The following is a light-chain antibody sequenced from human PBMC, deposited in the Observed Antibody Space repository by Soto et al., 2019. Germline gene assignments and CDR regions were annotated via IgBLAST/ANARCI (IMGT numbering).Light chain of an antibody. J-gene: IGKJ1*01. CDR1: QGISSY. V-gene: IGKV1-9*01. CDR2: AAS. Sequence: DIQLFQSPSFLSASVGERVTITCRASQGISSYLLGWYQPKPGKAPKXXIYAASTLQSGVPSRFSCSGAGTECTLTISSLQPDDVATYYCQQSYSITWTFGQGTKVDIK. CDR3: QQSYSITWT.